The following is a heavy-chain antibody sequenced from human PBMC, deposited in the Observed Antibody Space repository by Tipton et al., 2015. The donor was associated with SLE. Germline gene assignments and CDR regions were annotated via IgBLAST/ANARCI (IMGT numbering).Heavy chain of an antibody. CDR3: AGQRGWSWFDP. Sequence: LRLSCAVYGGSFSGYYWSWIRQPPGKGLEWIGEINHSGSTNYNPSLKSRVTMSVDTSKNQFSLKLSSVTAADTAVYYCAGQRGWSWFDPWGQGTRVTVSS. J-gene: IGHJ5*02. V-gene: IGHV4-34*01. CDR1: GGSFSGYY. CDR2: INHSGST. D-gene: IGHD6-25*01.